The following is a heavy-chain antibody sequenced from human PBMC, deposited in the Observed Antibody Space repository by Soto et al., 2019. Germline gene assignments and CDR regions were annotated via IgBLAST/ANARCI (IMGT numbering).Heavy chain of an antibody. Sequence: QVQLVQSGAEVKKPGASVKVSCKASGYTFTSYGISWVRQAPGQGLEWTGWISAYNGNTKYAQKFQGRGTMTTDTSTSTAYMELRSLRSDDTAVYYCARDLGGSYYAPVDYWGQGTLVTVSS. CDR2: ISAYNGNT. J-gene: IGHJ4*02. D-gene: IGHD1-26*01. V-gene: IGHV1-18*01. CDR1: GYTFTSYG. CDR3: ARDLGGSYYAPVDY.